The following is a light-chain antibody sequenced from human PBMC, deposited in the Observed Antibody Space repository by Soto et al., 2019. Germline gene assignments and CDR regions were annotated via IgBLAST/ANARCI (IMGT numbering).Light chain of an antibody. V-gene: IGKV3-20*01. CDR3: QQDGSSPLT. J-gene: IGKJ4*01. CDR1: QSVYSDF. Sequence: IVLTQSPGTLSLSPGERATLSCRASQSVYSDFLAWYQQKPGQAPRLLIYGASSRATGIPDRFSGSGAGTDFPLTIRRLEPEDFAVYYCQQDGSSPLTFGVGTKIEIK. CDR2: GAS.